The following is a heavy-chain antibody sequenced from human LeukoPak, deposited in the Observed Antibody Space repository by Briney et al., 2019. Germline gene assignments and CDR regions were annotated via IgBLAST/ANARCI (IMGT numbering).Heavy chain of an antibody. CDR2: ISSSSRTI. CDR3: ARLRYYAMDV. CDR1: GFTFSTYD. V-gene: IGHV3-48*01. J-gene: IGHJ6*02. Sequence: GGSLRLSCAASGFTFSTYDMNWVRQAPGKGLEWVSYISSSSRTISYADSVKGRFTISRDNAKNSLYLQMNSLRAEDTAVYCCARLRYYAMDVWGQGTTVTASS.